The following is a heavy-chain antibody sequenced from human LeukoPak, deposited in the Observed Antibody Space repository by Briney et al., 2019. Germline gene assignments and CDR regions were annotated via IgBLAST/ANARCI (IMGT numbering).Heavy chain of an antibody. CDR3: AREYCSSTICPRSFDY. D-gene: IGHD2-2*01. J-gene: IGHJ4*02. CDR2: ISTTSSYI. CDR1: GFTFSSYN. Sequence: GGSLRLSCAASGFTFSSYNMNWVRQAPGKGLEWVSSISTTSSYIYYADSVKGRFTISRDNAKNSLYLQVNSLRAEDTAVYYCAREYCSSTICPRSFDYWGQGALVTVSS. V-gene: IGHV3-21*01.